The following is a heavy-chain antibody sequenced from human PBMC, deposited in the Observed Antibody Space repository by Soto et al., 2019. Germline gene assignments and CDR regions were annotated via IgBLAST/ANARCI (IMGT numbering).Heavy chain of an antibody. D-gene: IGHD4-17*01. CDR2: ILPVFGTA. V-gene: IGHV1-69*12. CDR1: GGSLSNFG. J-gene: IGHJ6*02. CDR3: ARGDATKIVVTTYYGMDV. Sequence: QVQLVQSGAEVKKPGSSVKVSCKASGGSLSNFGISWVRQAPGQGLEWMGGILPVFGTANYAQKFQGRVTISADESTSIVYMNVTSLRSEGTAVYYCARGDATKIVVTTYYGMDVWGQGTTVTVSS.